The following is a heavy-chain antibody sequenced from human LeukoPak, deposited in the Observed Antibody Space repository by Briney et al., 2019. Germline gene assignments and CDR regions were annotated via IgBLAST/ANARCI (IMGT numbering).Heavy chain of an antibody. CDR3: ARGTRLRGLLDY. J-gene: IGHJ4*02. CDR2: VYDNGST. V-gene: IGHV4-4*02. D-gene: IGHD4-17*01. Sequence: SGTLSLTCAVSGGSITRSNWWSWVRQSPGKGLEWIGEVYDNGSTNYNPSLKSRVTISVDKSKNQFSLKLSSVTAADTAVYYCARGTRLRGLLDYWGQGTLVTVSS. CDR1: GGSITRSNW.